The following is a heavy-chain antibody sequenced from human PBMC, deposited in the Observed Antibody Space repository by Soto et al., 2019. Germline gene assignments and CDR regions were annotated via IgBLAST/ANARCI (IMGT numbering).Heavy chain of an antibody. J-gene: IGHJ5*02. CDR3: ARDLDPTEGWFDP. CDR2: IIPIFGTA. V-gene: IGHV1-69*05. Sequence: SVKVSCKASGGTFSSYAISWVRQAPGQGLEWMGGIIPIFGTANYAQKLQGRVTMTTDTSTSTAYMELRSLRADDTAVYYCARDLDPTEGWFDPWGQGTLVTVSS. D-gene: IGHD1-1*01. CDR1: GGTFSSYA.